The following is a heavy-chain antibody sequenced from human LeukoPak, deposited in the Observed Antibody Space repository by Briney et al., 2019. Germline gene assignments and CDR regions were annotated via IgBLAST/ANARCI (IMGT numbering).Heavy chain of an antibody. CDR2: INHSGST. J-gene: IGHJ5*02. D-gene: IGHD2-2*01. V-gene: IGHV4-34*01. Sequence: SETLSLTCAVYGGSFSGYYWSWIRQPPGRGLDWIGEINHSGSTNYNPSLKSRVTISVDTSKNQFSLKLSSVTAADTAVYYCARGATVPVVVVPAASNWFDPWGQGTLVTVSS. CDR3: ARGATVPVVVVPAASNWFDP. CDR1: GGSFSGYY.